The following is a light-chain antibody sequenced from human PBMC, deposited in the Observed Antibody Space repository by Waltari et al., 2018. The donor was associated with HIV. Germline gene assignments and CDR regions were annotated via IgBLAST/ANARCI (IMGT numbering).Light chain of an antibody. CDR3: QAWDSSVV. V-gene: IGLV3-1*01. Sequence: SYELTQPPSVSVSPGQTASITCPGDKLGDKYACWYQQKPGQSPVLVIHEDSKRPSGIPERFSGSNSGNTATLTISGTQAMDEADYYCQAWDSSVVFGGGTKLTVL. J-gene: IGLJ2*01. CDR1: KLGDKY. CDR2: EDS.